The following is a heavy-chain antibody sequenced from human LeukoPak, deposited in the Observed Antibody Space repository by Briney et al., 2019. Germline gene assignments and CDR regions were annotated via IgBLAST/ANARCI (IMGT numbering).Heavy chain of an antibody. D-gene: IGHD1-26*01. CDR1: GFTFSYYG. CDR3: AKVGEAYALPMSEFDY. J-gene: IGHJ4*02. CDR2: ISYDGSNK. V-gene: IGHV3-30*18. Sequence: GGSLRLSCVASGFTFSYYGMHWVRQAPGKGLEWVAVISYDGSNKYYADSVKGRFTISRDNSKNTLYLQMNSLRAEDTAVYYCAKVGEAYALPMSEFDYWGQGTLVTVSS.